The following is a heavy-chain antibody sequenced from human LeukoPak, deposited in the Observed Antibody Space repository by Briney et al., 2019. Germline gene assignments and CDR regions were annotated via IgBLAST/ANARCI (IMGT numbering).Heavy chain of an antibody. J-gene: IGHJ3*02. CDR2: IKNSGNT. V-gene: IGHV4-4*07. CDR1: GGSISSYY. Sequence: PSETLSLTCSVSGGSISSYYWSWIRQPAGKGLEWIGRIKNSGNTNYNPSLESRVTLSLDTSKNQFSLTLSSVTAADTAVYYCAREGSSSGWRPFDIWGQGTVVTVSS. D-gene: IGHD6-19*01. CDR3: AREGSSSGWRPFDI.